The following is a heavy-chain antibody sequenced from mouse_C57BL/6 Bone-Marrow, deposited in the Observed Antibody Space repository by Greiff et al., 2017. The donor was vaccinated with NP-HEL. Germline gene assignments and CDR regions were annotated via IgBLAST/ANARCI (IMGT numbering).Heavy chain of an antibody. Sequence: EVQLVESGGGLVQPGSSMKISCTASGFTFSDYYMAWVRQVPEKGLEWVANINYDGSSTYYLDSLKSRFIISRDNAKNILYLQLSSLQSEDTATYYWAREGGIRRRTYSIEYWGQGTSVAVTS. V-gene: IGHV5-16*01. J-gene: IGHJ4*01. CDR1: GFTFSDYY. CDR3: AREGGIRRRTYSIEY. CDR2: INYDGSST. D-gene: IGHD2-12*01.